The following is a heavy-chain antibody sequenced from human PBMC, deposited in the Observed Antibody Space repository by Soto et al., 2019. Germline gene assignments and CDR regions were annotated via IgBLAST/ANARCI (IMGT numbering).Heavy chain of an antibody. V-gene: IGHV4-59*01. CDR2: IYYSGST. J-gene: IGHJ4*02. CDR3: ARGTAVVPAAISWEYYFDY. D-gene: IGHD2-2*02. Sequence: SETRSLTCTVSGGSISSYYWSWIRQPPGKGLEWIGYIYYSGSTNYNPSLKSRVTISVDTSKNQFSLKLSSVTAADTAVYYCARGTAVVPAAISWEYYFDYWGQGTLVTVSS. CDR1: GGSISSYY.